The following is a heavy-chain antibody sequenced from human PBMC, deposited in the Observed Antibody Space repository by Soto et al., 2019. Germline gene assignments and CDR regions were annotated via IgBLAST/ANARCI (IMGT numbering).Heavy chain of an antibody. CDR3: ARDAGSSGYSVY. V-gene: IGHV3-48*03. Sequence: EVQLVESGGGLVQPGGSLRLSCAASGFTFSSYEMNWVRQAPGKGLEWVSYISSSGSTIYYADSVKGRFTISRDNAKNSLYLQMNSLRAEDTAVYYCARDAGSSGYSVYWGQGILVTVSS. J-gene: IGHJ4*02. D-gene: IGHD3-22*01. CDR1: GFTFSSYE. CDR2: ISSSGSTI.